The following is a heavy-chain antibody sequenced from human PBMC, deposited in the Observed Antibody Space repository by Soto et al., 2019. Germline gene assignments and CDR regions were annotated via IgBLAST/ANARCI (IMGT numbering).Heavy chain of an antibody. CDR3: AKHRVYSSSAPAQ. D-gene: IGHD6-6*01. CDR2: LSGGGVVT. V-gene: IGHV3-23*01. CDR1: GFTFTSYA. J-gene: IGHJ4*02. Sequence: GSLRLSCAASGFTFTSYAMSWVRQAPGKGLEWVSGLSGGGVVTSYADSVKGRFTVSRDSSKNTLFVHMNSLRAEDTAVYYCAKHRVYSSSAPAQWGQGTLVTVSS.